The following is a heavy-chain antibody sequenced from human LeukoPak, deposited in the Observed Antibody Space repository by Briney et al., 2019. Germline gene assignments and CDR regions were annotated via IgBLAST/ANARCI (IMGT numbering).Heavy chain of an antibody. CDR1: RYSISSGYY. V-gene: IGHV4-38-2*02. CDR3: ARHASFRGSPYFDY. D-gene: IGHD3-10*01. Sequence: SETLSLTCTVSRYSISSGYYWGWIRQPPGKDLEWIGSLYHSGTTYYNPSLKSRVTISVDTSKNQFSLKLSSVSAADTAIYYCARHASFRGSPYFDYWGQGTLVAVSS. J-gene: IGHJ4*02. CDR2: LYHSGTT.